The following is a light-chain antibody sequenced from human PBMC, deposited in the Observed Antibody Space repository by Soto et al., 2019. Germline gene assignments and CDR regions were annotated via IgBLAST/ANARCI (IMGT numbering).Light chain of an antibody. J-gene: IGLJ1*01. CDR2: GNS. V-gene: IGLV1-40*01. Sequence: QSVLTQPPSVSGAPGQRVTISCTGSSSNIGATYDVQWYQQLPGTAPKLLIHGNSNRPSGVPDRFSGSKSGTSASLAITGLQADDEADYYCQSYDSSLSAHYVFGTGTKLTVL. CDR1: SSNIGATYD. CDR3: QSYDSSLSAHYV.